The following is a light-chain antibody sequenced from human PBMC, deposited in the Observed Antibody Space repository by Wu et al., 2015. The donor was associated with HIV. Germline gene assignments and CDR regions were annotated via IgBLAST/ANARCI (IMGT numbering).Light chain of an antibody. CDR3: QQYYDWPPVT. V-gene: IGKV3-20*01. CDR1: QSVNNNY. Sequence: EIVLTQSPGTLSLSPGERVTLSCRASQSVNNNYLAWYQQKPGQAPRLLILGASSRAPGIPARFSGTGSGTEFTLTINNMQSEDFAVYFCQQYYDWPPVTFGGGTKVEI. J-gene: IGKJ4*01. CDR2: GAS.